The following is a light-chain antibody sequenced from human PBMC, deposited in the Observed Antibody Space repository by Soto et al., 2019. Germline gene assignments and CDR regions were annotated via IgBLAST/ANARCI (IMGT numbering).Light chain of an antibody. Sequence: IVCTQSPGTVSLSPGERATLSCRASQSVSSRYLAWYQLKLGQAPRLLIYGASSRATGIPDRFSGSGSGTDFTLTISSLEPEDSAVYYCQQRNIWTPVTFGQGTRLEI. V-gene: IGKV3D-20*02. CDR1: QSVSSRY. CDR3: QQRNIWTPVT. J-gene: IGKJ5*01. CDR2: GAS.